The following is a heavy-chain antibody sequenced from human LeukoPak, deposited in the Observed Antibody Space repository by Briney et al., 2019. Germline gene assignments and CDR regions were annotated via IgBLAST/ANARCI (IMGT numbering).Heavy chain of an antibody. CDR2: ISWNSGSI. CDR3: AKDREFRSYGYYFDY. Sequence: GGSLRLSCAASGFTFDDYAMHWVRQAPGKGLEWVSGISWNSGSIGYADSVKGRFTISRDNAKNSLYLQMNSLRAEGTALYYCAKDREFRSYGYYFDYWGQGTLVTVSS. CDR1: GFTFDDYA. J-gene: IGHJ4*02. D-gene: IGHD5-18*01. V-gene: IGHV3-9*01.